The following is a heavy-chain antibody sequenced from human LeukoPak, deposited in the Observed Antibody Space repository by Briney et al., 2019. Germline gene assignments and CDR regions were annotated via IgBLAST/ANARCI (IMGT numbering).Heavy chain of an antibody. V-gene: IGHV3-30*18. J-gene: IGHJ6*04. CDR1: GFTFSSYG. D-gene: IGHD6-25*01. Sequence: GRSLRLSCAASGFTFSSYGMHWVRQAPGKGLEWVAVISYDGSNKYYADSVKGRFTISRDNSKNTLYLQMNSLRAEDTAVYYCAKDQRQRYYYYGMDGWGKGTTVTVSS. CDR2: ISYDGSNK. CDR3: AKDQRQRYYYYGMDG.